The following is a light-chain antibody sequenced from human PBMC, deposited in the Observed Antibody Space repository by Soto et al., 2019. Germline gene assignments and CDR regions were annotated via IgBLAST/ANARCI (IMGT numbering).Light chain of an antibody. Sequence: EIVLAQSPGTLSVSPGEKATPSCWASQSVSSNLAWYQQKPGQAPRLLIYDASTRATGLPARFSGSGSGTEFTLTVSSLQSEDFAVYYCQQYKNWPLITFGQGTRLEIK. V-gene: IGKV3-15*01. CDR1: QSVSSN. CDR2: DAS. J-gene: IGKJ5*01. CDR3: QQYKNWPLIT.